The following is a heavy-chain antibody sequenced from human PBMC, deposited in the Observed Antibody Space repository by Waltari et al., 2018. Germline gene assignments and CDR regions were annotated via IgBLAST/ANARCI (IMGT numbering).Heavy chain of an antibody. Sequence: EVQLVESGGGLVQPGGSLRLSCVGSGFTFTDHYMDWVRQAPVKGLEWVSRTKNRGNSHITDYAASVKGRFIGSRDDSKNSLYLQMNNLQTEDTAVYYCARDTATALDSWGQGTLVIVSS. V-gene: IGHV3-72*01. CDR2: TKNRGNSHIT. CDR1: GFTFTDHY. D-gene: IGHD1-1*01. CDR3: ARDTATALDS. J-gene: IGHJ5*01.